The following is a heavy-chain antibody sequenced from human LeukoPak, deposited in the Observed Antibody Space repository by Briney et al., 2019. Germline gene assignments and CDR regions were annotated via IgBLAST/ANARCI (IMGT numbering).Heavy chain of an antibody. CDR1: GGTFSSYA. D-gene: IGHD3-22*01. Sequence: GAAVNLSCKASGGTFSSYAISWVRQAPGQGLEWMGGIIPIFGTANYAQEFQGRVTITADESTSTAYMELSSLRSEDTAVYYCAREERVYYDSSGYYDFDYWGQGTLVSVSS. V-gene: IGHV1-69*13. J-gene: IGHJ4*02. CDR2: IIPIFGTA. CDR3: AREERVYYDSSGYYDFDY.